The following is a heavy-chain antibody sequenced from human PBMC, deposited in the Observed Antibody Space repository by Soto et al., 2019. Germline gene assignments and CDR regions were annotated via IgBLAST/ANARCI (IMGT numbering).Heavy chain of an antibody. D-gene: IGHD3-10*01. CDR3: AGSGSSPYYYYYGMDA. V-gene: IGHV4-59*01. Sequence: PSETLSLTCTFSGGSISRYCWSWIRQPPGKGLEWIGYIYYSGSTNYNPSLKSRVTISVDTSKNQLSLKLSSVTAADTAVYYCAGSGSSPYYYYYGMDAWGQGTKVTVSS. CDR2: IYYSGST. CDR1: GGSISRYC. J-gene: IGHJ6*02.